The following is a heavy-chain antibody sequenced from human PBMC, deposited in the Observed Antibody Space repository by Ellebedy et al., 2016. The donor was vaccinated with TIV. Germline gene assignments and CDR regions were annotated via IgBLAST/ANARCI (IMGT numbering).Heavy chain of an antibody. D-gene: IGHD3-10*01. CDR3: ASSGSGIIRWFDP. CDR2: IHYGGSNK. Sequence: GESLKISCEASGFTFSGYGMHWVRQAPGKGLEWVTFIHYGGSNKNYADSVKGRFTISRDNSKNTLYLQMNSLRDEDTAVYYCASSGSGIIRWFDPWGQGTLVTVSS. V-gene: IGHV3-30*02. CDR1: GFTFSGYG. J-gene: IGHJ5*02.